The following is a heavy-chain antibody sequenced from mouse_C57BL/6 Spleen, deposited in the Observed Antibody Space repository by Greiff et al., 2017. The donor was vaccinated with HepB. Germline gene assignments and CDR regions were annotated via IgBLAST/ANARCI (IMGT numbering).Heavy chain of an antibody. V-gene: IGHV2-2*01. CDR2: IWSGGST. CDR1: GFSLTSYG. J-gene: IGHJ2*01. Sequence: QVQLQQSGPGLVQPSQSLSITCTVSGFSLTSYGVHWVRQSPGKGLEWLGVIWSGGSTDYNATFISRLSISKDNSKRQVFFKVNSLHAYDTSIYYCARNCDYDDDFDYWGQGTTLTVSS. CDR3: ARNCDYDDDFDY. D-gene: IGHD2-4*01.